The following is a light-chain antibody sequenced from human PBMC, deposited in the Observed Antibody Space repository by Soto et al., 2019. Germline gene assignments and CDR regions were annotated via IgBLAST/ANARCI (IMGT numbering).Light chain of an antibody. CDR2: GAS. Sequence: IVMTQSPATLSVSPGERATLSCRASQSVSSNLAWYQQKLGQAPRLLMYGASTRATGIPARFSGSGSGTEFTLTISSLQSEDFAVYYCQQYNKWPLTFGGGTKVDIK. CDR1: QSVSSN. J-gene: IGKJ4*01. V-gene: IGKV3-15*01. CDR3: QQYNKWPLT.